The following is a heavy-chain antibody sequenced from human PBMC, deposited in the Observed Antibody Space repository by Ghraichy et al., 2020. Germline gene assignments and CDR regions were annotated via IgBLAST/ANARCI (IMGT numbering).Heavy chain of an antibody. Sequence: GGSLRLSCAASGFTFSSYSMNWVRQAPGKGLEWVSYISSSSSTIYYADSVKGRFTISRDNAKNSLYLQMNSLRDEDTAVYYCARDGSYYDFWSGYYPYYYGMDVWGQGTTVTVSS. CDR3: ARDGSYYDFWSGYYPYYYGMDV. D-gene: IGHD3-3*01. J-gene: IGHJ6*02. CDR2: ISSSSSTI. CDR1: GFTFSSYS. V-gene: IGHV3-48*02.